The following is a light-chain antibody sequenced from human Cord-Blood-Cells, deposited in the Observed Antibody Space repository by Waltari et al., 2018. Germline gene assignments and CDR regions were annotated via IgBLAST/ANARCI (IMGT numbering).Light chain of an antibody. Sequence: QSVLTQPPSASGTPGQRVTISCSGSSSNIGSNTVNWYQQLPGTAPKRLIYSNNQPPPGVPARFAGSRSGTSASLAISGLQSEDEADYYCAAWDDSLNGLNWVFGGGTKLTVL. CDR3: AAWDDSLNGLNWV. V-gene: IGLV1-44*01. J-gene: IGLJ3*02. CDR2: SNN. CDR1: SSNIGSNT.